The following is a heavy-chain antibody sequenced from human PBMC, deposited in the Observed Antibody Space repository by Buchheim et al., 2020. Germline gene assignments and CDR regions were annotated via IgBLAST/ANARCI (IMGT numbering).Heavy chain of an antibody. CDR2: ISYDGSNK. CDR1: GFTFSSYG. D-gene: IGHD5-18*01. J-gene: IGHJ4*02. V-gene: IGHV3-30*18. Sequence: QVQLVESGGGVVQPGRSLRLSCAASGFTFSSYGMHWVRHAPGKGLEWVAVISYDGSNKYYADSGKGRFNISRENYKNTLYLQMNSLRAEDTAVYYWAKEGVGDRGAMVTRTGYFDYWGQGTL. CDR3: AKEGVGDRGAMVTRTGYFDY.